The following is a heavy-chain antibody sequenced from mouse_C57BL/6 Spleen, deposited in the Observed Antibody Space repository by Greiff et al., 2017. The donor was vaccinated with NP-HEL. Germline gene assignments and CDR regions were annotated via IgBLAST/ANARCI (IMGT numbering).Heavy chain of an antibody. CDR3: ARDHGYDCYAMDY. V-gene: IGHV5-4*01. J-gene: IGHJ4*01. Sequence: EVKLMESGGGLVKPGGSLKLSCAASGFTFSSYAMSWVRQTPEKRLEWVATISDGGSYTYYPDNVKGRFTISRDNAKNNLYLQMSHLKSEDTAMYYCARDHGYDCYAMDYWGQGTSVTVSS. D-gene: IGHD2-2*01. CDR1: GFTFSSYA. CDR2: ISDGGSYT.